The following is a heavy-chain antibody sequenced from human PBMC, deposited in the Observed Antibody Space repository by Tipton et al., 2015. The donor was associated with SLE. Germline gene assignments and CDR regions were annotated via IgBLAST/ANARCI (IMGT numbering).Heavy chain of an antibody. V-gene: IGHV1-18*01. J-gene: IGHJ5*02. CDR2: MNTFNRNT. CDR3: TRGTWFDP. Sequence: QVQLVQSGAEVTKPGASVKVSCRTSGYTFTDSAINWVRQAPGQGLDWMASMNTFNRNTNFAQKLQDRVTVTIDTSTSTAYMELRSLRSDDTAVCYCTRGTWFDPWGQGTRVTVSS. CDR1: GYTFTDSA.